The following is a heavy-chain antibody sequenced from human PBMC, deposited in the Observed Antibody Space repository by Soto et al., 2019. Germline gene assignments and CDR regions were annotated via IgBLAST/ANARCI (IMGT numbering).Heavy chain of an antibody. V-gene: IGHV1-8*01. CDR3: ARPGSGSYWFDP. Sequence: QVQLVQSGAEVKKPGASVTVSCKASGYTFTSSDINWVRQATGQGLEWMGWMNPHSGNTGYAQKFQGRVTMTRNTSISTAYMELSSLRSEDTAVYYCARPGSGSYWFDPWGQGTLVTVSS. D-gene: IGHD3-10*01. J-gene: IGHJ5*02. CDR2: MNPHSGNT. CDR1: GYTFTSSD.